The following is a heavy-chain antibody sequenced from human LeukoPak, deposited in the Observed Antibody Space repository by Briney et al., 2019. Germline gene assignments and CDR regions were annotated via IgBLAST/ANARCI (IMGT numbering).Heavy chain of an antibody. J-gene: IGHJ4*02. V-gene: IGHV3-23*01. CDR1: GFTFSTYA. CDR2: ISVRGDGT. D-gene: IGHD2-21*02. CDR3: AKARGFAVVTAIDS. Sequence: GGSLRLSCAASGFTFSTYAMNWVRQAPGQGLEWVSVISVRGDGTFYADSVKGRFSISRDTSKSTLSLQMNSLRAEDTAVYYCAKARGFAVVTAIDSWGQGNLVTVSS.